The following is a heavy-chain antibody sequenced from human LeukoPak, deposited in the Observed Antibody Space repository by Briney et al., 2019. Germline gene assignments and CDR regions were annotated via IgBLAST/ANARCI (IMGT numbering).Heavy chain of an antibody. CDR1: GFTFDDYA. V-gene: IGHV3-21*01. CDR2: ITTTSSYI. D-gene: IGHD6-13*01. CDR3: ASDSSSSPAYYHYYMDA. J-gene: IGHJ6*03. Sequence: GRSLRLSCAASGFTFDDYAMHWVRQAPGKGLEWVSSITTTSSYIYYADSVKGRFTISRDNAKSSLFLQMNSLRAEDTGVYYCASDSSSSPAYYHYYMDAWGKGTTVTVSS.